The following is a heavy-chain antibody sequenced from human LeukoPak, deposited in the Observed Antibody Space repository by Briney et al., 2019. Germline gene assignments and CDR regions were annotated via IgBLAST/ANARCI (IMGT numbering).Heavy chain of an antibody. CDR1: GYTFTNYD. CDR3: ASDPPYCSSTSCYWLDYYGMDV. CDR2: MSPNNGNT. D-gene: IGHD2-2*01. J-gene: IGHJ6*02. V-gene: IGHV1-8*01. Sequence: ASVKVSCKTSGYTFTNYDINWVRQATGQGLEWLGWMSPNNGNTGYAQKFQGRVTITADESTSTAYMELSSLRSEDTAVYYCASDPPYCSSTSCYWLDYYGMDVWGQGTTVTVSS.